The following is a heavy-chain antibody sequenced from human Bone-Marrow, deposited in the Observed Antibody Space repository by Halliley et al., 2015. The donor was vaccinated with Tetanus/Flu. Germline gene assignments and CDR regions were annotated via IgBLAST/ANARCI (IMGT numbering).Heavy chain of an antibody. J-gene: IGHJ4*02. V-gene: IGHV4-59*01. CDR1: GAAISSYY. CDR3: VVFYDNSGYFHFDY. CDR2: IYHSGTT. Sequence: TLSLTCTVSGAAISSYYWSWIRQPPGKGLEWIGYIYHSGTTNYNPSLKSRVTISVDTSKNQFSLKLTSVTAADTAVYYCVVFYDNSGYFHFDYWGQGTLVSVSS. D-gene: IGHD3-22*01.